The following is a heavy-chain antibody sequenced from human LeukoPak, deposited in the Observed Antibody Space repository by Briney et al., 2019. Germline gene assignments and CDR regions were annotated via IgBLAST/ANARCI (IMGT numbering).Heavy chain of an antibody. CDR3: ARDTANYYDSSGYYPNYYYYMDV. CDR1: GGSISSGSYY. V-gene: IGHV4-61*02. D-gene: IGHD3-22*01. Sequence: SQTLSLTCTVSGGSISSGSYYWSWIRQPAGKGLEWIGRIYTSGSTNYNPSLKSRVTISVDTSKNQFSLKLSSVTAADTAVYYCARDTANYYDSSGYYPNYYYYMDVWGKGTTVTVSS. J-gene: IGHJ6*03. CDR2: IYTSGST.